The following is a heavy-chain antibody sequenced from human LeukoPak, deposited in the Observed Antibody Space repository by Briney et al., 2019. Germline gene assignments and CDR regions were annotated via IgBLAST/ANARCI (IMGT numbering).Heavy chain of an antibody. CDR2: IKRDGSEK. J-gene: IGHJ4*02. Sequence: QAGGSLRLSCAASGFTFSSYWMSWVRQAPGKGLEWVANIKRDGSEKYYVDSVKGRSTVSRDNAKNSLYLQMNSLRAEDTAVYYCAKVVQGFCSVTSCSLDYWGQGTLVTVSS. V-gene: IGHV3-7*01. CDR3: AKVVQGFCSVTSCSLDY. D-gene: IGHD2-2*01. CDR1: GFTFSSYW.